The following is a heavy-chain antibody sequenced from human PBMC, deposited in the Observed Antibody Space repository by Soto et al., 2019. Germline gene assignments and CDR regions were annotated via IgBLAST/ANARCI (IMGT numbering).Heavy chain of an antibody. V-gene: IGHV4-59*01. CDR3: GGGGGYYDRIGYYRGHYFDY. Sequence: SETLSLTCTVSGGSIISYYWSWIRQPPGKGLEWIGYIYDSGSTSYNPSLKSRVTISVDTSKNQFSLKLSSVTAADTAVYYCGGGGGYYDRIGYYRGHYFDYWGQGPPVTVSS. D-gene: IGHD3-22*01. CDR2: IYDSGST. J-gene: IGHJ4*02. CDR1: GGSIISYY.